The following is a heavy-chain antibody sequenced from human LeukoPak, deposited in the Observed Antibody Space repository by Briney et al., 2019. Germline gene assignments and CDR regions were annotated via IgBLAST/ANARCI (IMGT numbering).Heavy chain of an antibody. D-gene: IGHD2-15*01. V-gene: IGHV3-53*01. CDR3: ARDRGGTFGI. J-gene: IGHJ4*02. CDR2: IYTGGST. Sequence: PGGSLRLSCAASGFTVSSNYMSWVRQAPGKGLEWVSVIYTGGSTYYADSVKGRFTISRDNSKNTLFLQMSSLRGEDTAVYFCARDRGGTFGIWGQGTLVTASS. CDR1: GFTVSSNY.